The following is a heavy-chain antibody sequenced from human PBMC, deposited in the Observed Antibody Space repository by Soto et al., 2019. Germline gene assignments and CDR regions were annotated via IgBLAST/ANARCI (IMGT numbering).Heavy chain of an antibody. D-gene: IGHD3-9*01. V-gene: IGHV3-33*01. CDR3: ARGSRRYFDSVNGMDV. Sequence: PGGSLRLSCAASGFTFSSYGMHWVRQAPGKGLEWVAVIWYDGSNKYYADSVKGRFTISRDNSKNTLYLQMNSLRAEDTAVYYCARGSRRYFDSVNGMDVWGQGTTVTVSS. CDR1: GFTFSSYG. CDR2: IWYDGSNK. J-gene: IGHJ6*02.